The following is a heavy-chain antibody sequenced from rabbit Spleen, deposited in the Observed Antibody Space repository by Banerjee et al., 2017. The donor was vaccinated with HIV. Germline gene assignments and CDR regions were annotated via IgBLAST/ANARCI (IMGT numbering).Heavy chain of an antibody. CDR1: GVSFSSSSY. CDR3: ARDTSSSFSSYGMDL. V-gene: IGHV1S40*01. CDR2: IDTGSSGFT. Sequence: QSLEESGGDLVKPGASLTLTCTASGVSFSSSSYMCWVRQAPGKGLEWIACIDTGSSGFTYFATWAKGRFTCSKTSSTTVTLQMTRLTAADTATYCCARDTSSSFSSYGMDLWGPGTLVTVS. D-gene: IGHD1-1*01. J-gene: IGHJ6*01.